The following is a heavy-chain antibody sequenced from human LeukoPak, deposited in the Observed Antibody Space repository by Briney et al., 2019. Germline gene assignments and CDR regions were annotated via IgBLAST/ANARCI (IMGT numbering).Heavy chain of an antibody. CDR1: GGSISSSSYY. CDR3: AMYYGVYVRY. D-gene: IGHD4-17*01. CDR2: IYYSGST. V-gene: IGHV4-39*01. Sequence: SETLSLTCTVSGGSISSSSYYWGWIRQPPGKGLEWIGSIYYSGSTYYNPPPKRRVTISVDTSKNQFSLKLSSVTAADTAVYYCAMYYGVYVRYWGQGTLVTVSS. J-gene: IGHJ4*02.